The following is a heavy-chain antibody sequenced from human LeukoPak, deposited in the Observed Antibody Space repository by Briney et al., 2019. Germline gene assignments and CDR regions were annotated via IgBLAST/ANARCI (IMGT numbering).Heavy chain of an antibody. V-gene: IGHV4-61*02. D-gene: IGHD2-15*01. J-gene: IGHJ5*02. Sequence: SQTLSLTCTVSGGSISSGSYYWSWIRQPPGKGLEWIGRIYTSGSTNYNPSLKSRVTISVDTSKNQFSLKLTSVTAADTAVYSGARVRRYCSCCSCYSGWFDPWGQGTLVTVSS. CDR1: GGSISSGSYY. CDR2: IYTSGST. CDR3: ARVRRYCSCCSCYSGWFDP.